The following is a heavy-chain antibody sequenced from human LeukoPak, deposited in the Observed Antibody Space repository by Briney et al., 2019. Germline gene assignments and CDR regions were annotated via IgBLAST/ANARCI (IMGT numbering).Heavy chain of an antibody. Sequence: GASVKVSCKASGYTFTCYYMHWVRQAPGQGLEWMGIINPSGGSTSYAQKFQGRVTMTRDTSTSTVYMELSSLRSEDTAVYYCARDLGVTTPFDYWGQGTLVTVSS. J-gene: IGHJ4*02. V-gene: IGHV1-46*01. D-gene: IGHD4-17*01. CDR2: INPSGGST. CDR3: ARDLGVTTPFDY. CDR1: GYTFTCYY.